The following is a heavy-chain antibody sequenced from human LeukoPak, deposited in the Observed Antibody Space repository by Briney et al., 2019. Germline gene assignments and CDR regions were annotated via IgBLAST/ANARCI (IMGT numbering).Heavy chain of an antibody. CDR3: ARTSREMATGYLGY. J-gene: IGHJ4*02. D-gene: IGHD5-24*01. CDR2: IIPIFGTA. Sequence: GASVKVSCKASGGTFSSYAISWVRQAPGQGLEWMGGIIPIFGTANYAQKFQGRVTITADESTSTAYMELSSLRSEDTAVYYCARTSREMATGYLGYWGQGTLVTVSS. CDR1: GGTFSSYA. V-gene: IGHV1-69*13.